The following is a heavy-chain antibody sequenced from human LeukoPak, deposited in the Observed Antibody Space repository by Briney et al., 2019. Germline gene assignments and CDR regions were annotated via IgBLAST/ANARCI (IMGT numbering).Heavy chain of an antibody. V-gene: IGHV3-30*18. Sequence: GGSLRLSCAASGFTFSSYGMHWVRQAPGKGLEWVAVISYDGSNKYYADSVKGRFTISRDNSKNTLYLQMNSLRAEDTAVYYYAKDYGWLQLGGAFDYWGQGTLVTVSS. CDR3: AKDYGWLQLGGAFDY. J-gene: IGHJ4*02. D-gene: IGHD5-24*01. CDR2: ISYDGSNK. CDR1: GFTFSSYG.